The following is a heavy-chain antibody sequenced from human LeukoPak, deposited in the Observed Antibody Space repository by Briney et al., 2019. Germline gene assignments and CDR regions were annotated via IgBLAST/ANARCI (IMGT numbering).Heavy chain of an antibody. J-gene: IGHJ1*01. D-gene: IGHD6-13*01. CDR3: AKVRRRIAAAGTHFQH. V-gene: IGHV3-30*18. Sequence: GRSLRLSCAAPGFTFSSYGMHWVRQAPGKGLEWVAVISYDGSNKYYADSVKGRFTISRDNSKNTLYLQMNSLRAEDTAVYYCAKVRRRIAAAGTHFQHWGQGSLVTVSS. CDR2: ISYDGSNK. CDR1: GFTFSSYG.